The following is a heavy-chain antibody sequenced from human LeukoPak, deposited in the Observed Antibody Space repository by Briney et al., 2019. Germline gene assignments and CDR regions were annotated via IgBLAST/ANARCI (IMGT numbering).Heavy chain of an antibody. CDR3: ARAGVISDY. J-gene: IGHJ4*02. Sequence: SGTLSLTCAVYGGSFSGYYWSWIRQPPGKGLEWIGEINHSGSTNYNPSLKSRVTISVDTSKNQFSLKLSSVTAADTAVYYCARAGVISDYWGQGTLVTVSS. CDR1: GGSFSGYY. V-gene: IGHV4-34*01. CDR2: INHSGST. D-gene: IGHD2/OR15-2a*01.